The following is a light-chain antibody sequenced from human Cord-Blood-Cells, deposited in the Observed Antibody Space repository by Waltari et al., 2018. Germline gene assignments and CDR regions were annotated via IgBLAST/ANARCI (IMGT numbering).Light chain of an antibody. CDR2: EFS. Sequence: QSALTQPASVSGSPGQSITIPCTGTSSDVGGYNYVSWYQQHPGKAPKLMIYEFSNRPSGVSNRFSGSKSGNTASLTISGLQAEDEADYYCSSYTSSSTVVFGGGTKLTVL. CDR3: SSYTSSSTVV. J-gene: IGLJ2*01. V-gene: IGLV2-14*01. CDR1: SSDVGGYNY.